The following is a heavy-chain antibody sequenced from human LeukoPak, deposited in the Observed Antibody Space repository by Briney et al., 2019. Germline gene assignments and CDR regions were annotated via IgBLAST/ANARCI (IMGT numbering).Heavy chain of an antibody. J-gene: IGHJ4*02. CDR2: INWNGGST. D-gene: IGHD1-26*01. Sequence: GGSLRLSCAASGFTSDDYGMSWVCQAPGKGLEWVSGINWNGGSTGYADSVKGRFTISRDNAKNSLYLQMNSLRAEDTALYYCARLEGSGSGYWGQGTLVTVSS. CDR3: ARLEGSGSGY. CDR1: GFTSDDYG. V-gene: IGHV3-20*04.